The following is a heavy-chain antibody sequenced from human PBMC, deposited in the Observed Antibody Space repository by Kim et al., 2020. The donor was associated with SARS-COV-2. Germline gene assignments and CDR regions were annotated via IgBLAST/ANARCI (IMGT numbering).Heavy chain of an antibody. Sequence: SETLSLTCTASGGSISSDYWSWIRQPAGKGLEWIGRIYTSGSTSYNPSLKSRVTMSVDTSKNHFSLKLSSVTAADAAVYYCAGVSRGVGATAVNWYFDLWGRGTLVTVSS. CDR2: IYTSGST. CDR3: AGVSRGVGATAVNWYFDL. CDR1: GGSISSDY. V-gene: IGHV4-4*07. J-gene: IGHJ2*01. D-gene: IGHD1-26*01.